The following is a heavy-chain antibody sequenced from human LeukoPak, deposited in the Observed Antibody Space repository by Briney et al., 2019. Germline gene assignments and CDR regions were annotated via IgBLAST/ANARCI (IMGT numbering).Heavy chain of an antibody. J-gene: IGHJ4*02. CDR2: INHSGST. V-gene: IGHV4-34*01. Sequence: SETLSLTCAVYGGSFSGYYWSWIRQPPGKGLEWIGEINHSGSTNYNPPLKSRVTISVDTSKNQFSLKLSSVTAADTAVYYCARARTSGDEALAGNYWGQGTLVTVSS. CDR1: GGSFSGYY. CDR3: ARARTSGDEALAGNY. D-gene: IGHD6-19*01.